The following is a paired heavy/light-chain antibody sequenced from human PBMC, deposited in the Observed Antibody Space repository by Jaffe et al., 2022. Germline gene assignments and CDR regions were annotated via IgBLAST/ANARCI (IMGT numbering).Light chain of an antibody. CDR2: EVS. Sequence: QSALTQPASVSGSPGQSITISCTGTSSDVGGYKYVSWYQQHPGKAPKLLIYEVSNRPSGVSNRFSGSKSGNTASLTISGLQTEDEADYYCSSYRSGSPLVVFGGGTELTVL. CDR3: SSYRSGSPLVV. V-gene: IGLV2-14*01. CDR1: SSDVGGYKY. J-gene: IGLJ2*01.
Heavy chain of an antibody. CDR2: ISGSAANT. J-gene: IGHJ4*02. Sequence: EVQLLESGGGLVQPGGSLRLSCPASGFIFSSYAMSWVRQAPGKGLEWVSVISGSAANTNYADSVKGRFTISRDNSKNTLYLEMNSLRADDTAVYYCAKSPKYEYSSTFDYWGQGTLVTVSP. CDR3: AKSPKYEYSSTFDY. D-gene: IGHD6-6*01. CDR1: GFIFSSYA. V-gene: IGHV3-23*01.